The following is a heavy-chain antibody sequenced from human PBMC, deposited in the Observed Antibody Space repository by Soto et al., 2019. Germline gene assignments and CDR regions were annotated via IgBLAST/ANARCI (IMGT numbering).Heavy chain of an antibody. CDR1: GYTFTSYA. J-gene: IGHJ4*02. D-gene: IGHD4-4*01. CDR2: INPTTYTT. Sequence: GASVKLSCKASGYTFTSYAMHWVRQAPGQGLEWMGIINPTTYTTTYAQKFQGRLTMTRDTSTSTVYMELSSLTSEDTAVYYCARITTALGFWGQGTLVTVSS. V-gene: IGHV1-46*03. CDR3: ARITTALGF.